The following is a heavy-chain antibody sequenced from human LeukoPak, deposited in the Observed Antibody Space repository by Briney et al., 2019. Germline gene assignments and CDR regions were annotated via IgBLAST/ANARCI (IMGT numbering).Heavy chain of an antibody. CDR1: GFIFNNYA. Sequence: GGSLRLSCAGSGFIFNNYAMHWVRQAPGKGLEWVSGISWNSGSIGYADSVKGRFTISRDNAKNSLYLQMNSLRAEDTALYYCAKGILDGTFDYWGQGTLVTVSS. CDR2: ISWNSGSI. J-gene: IGHJ4*02. V-gene: IGHV3-9*01. CDR3: AKGILDGTFDY.